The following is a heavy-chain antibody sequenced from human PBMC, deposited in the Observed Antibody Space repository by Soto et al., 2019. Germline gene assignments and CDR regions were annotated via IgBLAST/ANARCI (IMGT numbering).Heavy chain of an antibody. V-gene: IGHV3-23*01. J-gene: IGHJ4*02. Sequence: EVQVLESGGGLVQPGGSLRLSCVISRLTFSNYALNWVRQAPGKGLEWDSSISGSGDTTYYADSVKGRFTISRDNSKNTLYLQMNSLRVEDTALYYCAKADYSYSWAPGDYWGQGTLVTVSS. CDR2: ISGSGDTT. CDR1: RLTFSNYA. CDR3: AKADYSYSWAPGDY. D-gene: IGHD6-13*01.